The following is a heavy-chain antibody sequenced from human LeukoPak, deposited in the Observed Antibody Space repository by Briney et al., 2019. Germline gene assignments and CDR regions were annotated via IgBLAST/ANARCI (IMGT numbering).Heavy chain of an antibody. CDR3: ASSHYDFWSGYSAFDI. Sequence: ASETLSLTCAVSGASVSGSNYYWGWIRQPPGKGLEWIGSVYHSGSTYYNPSLKSRVTISVDTSKNQFSLKLSSVTAADTAVYYCASSHYDFWSGYSAFDIWGQGTMVTVSS. V-gene: IGHV4-39*07. J-gene: IGHJ3*02. CDR1: GASVSGSNYY. D-gene: IGHD3-3*01. CDR2: VYHSGST.